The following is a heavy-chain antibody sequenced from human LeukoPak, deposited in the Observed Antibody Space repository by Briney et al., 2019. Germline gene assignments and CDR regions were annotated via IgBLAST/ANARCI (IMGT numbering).Heavy chain of an antibody. CDR3: ARGTLRFLEWSPDY. V-gene: IGHV4-61*02. CDR1: GGSISSGSYY. J-gene: IGHJ4*02. Sequence: SSQTLSLTCTVSGGSISSGSYYWSWIRQPPGKGLEWIGRIYTSGSTNYNPSLKSRVTISVDTSKNQFSLKLSSVTAADTAVYYCARGTLRFLEWSPDYWGQGTLVTVSS. CDR2: IYTSGST. D-gene: IGHD3-3*01.